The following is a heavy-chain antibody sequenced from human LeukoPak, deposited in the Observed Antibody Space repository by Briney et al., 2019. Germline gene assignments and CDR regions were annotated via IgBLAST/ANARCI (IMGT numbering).Heavy chain of an antibody. CDR3: ARHGTISSESYFDY. V-gene: IGHV4-4*07. CDR1: GGSINSYY. Sequence: SETLSLTCTVSGGSINSYYWSWIRQPAGKGLEWIGRIYSSGSTNYNPSLKSRVTGFVDTSKNQVSLRLSSVTAADTAVYYCARHGTISSESYFDYWGQGALVTVSS. CDR2: IYSSGST. D-gene: IGHD1-14*01. J-gene: IGHJ4*02.